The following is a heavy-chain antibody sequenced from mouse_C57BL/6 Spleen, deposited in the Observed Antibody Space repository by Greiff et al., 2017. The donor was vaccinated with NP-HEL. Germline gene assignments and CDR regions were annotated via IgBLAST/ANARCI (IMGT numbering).Heavy chain of an antibody. CDR2: ISYSGST. J-gene: IGHJ1*03. D-gene: IGHD2-4*01. Sequence: EVQLQESGPGLAKPSQTLSLTCSVTGYSITSAYWNWIRKFPGNKLEYMGYISYSGSTYCNPSLKSRISITRDTSKNQYYLQLNSVTTEDTATYYCARGRDYDYDGDWYFDVWGTGATVTVSS. CDR1: GYSITSAY. V-gene: IGHV3-8*01. CDR3: ARGRDYDYDGDWYFDV.